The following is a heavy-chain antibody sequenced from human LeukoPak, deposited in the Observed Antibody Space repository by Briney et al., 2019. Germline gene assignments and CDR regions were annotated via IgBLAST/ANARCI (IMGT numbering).Heavy chain of an antibody. CDR3: ARGTYCSGGSCYDL. J-gene: IGHJ4*02. CDR1: GGSISSGGYY. V-gene: IGHV4-31*03. D-gene: IGHD2-15*01. Sequence: SETLSLTCTVSGGSISSGGYYWSWIRQHPGKGLEWIGYIYYSGSTYYNPSLKSRVTISVDTSKNQFSLKLNSVTAADTAVYYCARGTYCSGGSCYDLWGQGTLVTVSS. CDR2: IYYSGST.